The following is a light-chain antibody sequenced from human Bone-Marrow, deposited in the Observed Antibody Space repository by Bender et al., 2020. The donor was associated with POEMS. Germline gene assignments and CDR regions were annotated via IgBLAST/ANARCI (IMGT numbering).Light chain of an antibody. CDR2: INN. V-gene: IGLV1-44*01. Sequence: QSVLTQPPSASGTPGQRVTISCSGSSSNIGTNPVNWYQQLPGTAPKLLIYINNQRPSGVPDRISGSKFGSSASLAITGLQTEDEAEYYCAAWEDSLNGWVFGGGTKLTVL. CDR3: AAWEDSLNGWV. J-gene: IGLJ3*02. CDR1: SSNIGTNP.